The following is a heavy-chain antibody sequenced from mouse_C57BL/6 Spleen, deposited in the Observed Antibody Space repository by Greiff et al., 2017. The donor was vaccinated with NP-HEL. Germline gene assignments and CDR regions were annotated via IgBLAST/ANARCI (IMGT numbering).Heavy chain of an antibody. CDR1: GYTFTSYW. V-gene: IGHV1-69*01. D-gene: IGHD2-3*01. Sequence: VQLQQSGAELVMPGASVKLSCKASGYTFTSYWMHWVKQRPGQGLEWIGEIDPSDSYTNYNQKFKGKSTLTVDKSSSTAYMQLSSLTSEDSAVYYCARSDDGYYDFDYWGQGTTLTVSS. J-gene: IGHJ2*01. CDR3: ARSDDGYYDFDY. CDR2: IDPSDSYT.